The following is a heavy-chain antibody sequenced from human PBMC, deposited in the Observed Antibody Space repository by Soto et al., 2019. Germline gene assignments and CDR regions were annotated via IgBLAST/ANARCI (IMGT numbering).Heavy chain of an antibody. Sequence: QVQLVQSGAEVKKPGSSVKVSCKASGGTFSSYTISWVRQAPGQGLEWMGRIIPILGIANYAQKYQGRVTXTXXXSXXXXXXXXXXXXXXXXXXXXXXXXLXXXXLXDGEEAVVHWGQGTLVTVSS. D-gene: IGHD3-10*01. V-gene: IGHV1-69*02. J-gene: IGHJ4*02. CDR2: IIPILGIA. CDR1: GGTFSSYT. CDR3: XXXLXXXXLXDGEEAVVH.